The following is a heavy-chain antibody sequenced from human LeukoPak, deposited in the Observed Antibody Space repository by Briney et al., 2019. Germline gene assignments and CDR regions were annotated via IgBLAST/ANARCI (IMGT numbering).Heavy chain of an antibody. D-gene: IGHD6-19*01. CDR1: GYTFNRYG. CDR2: ISAYNGNT. CDR3: ARDFLAGTVDY. J-gene: IGHJ4*02. Sequence: ASVKVSCKASGYTFNRYGISWVRQAPGQGLEWMGWISAYNGNTNYAQKLQGRVTMTTDTSASTAYMELRSLRSDDTAVYYCARDFLAGTVDYWGQGTLVTVSS. V-gene: IGHV1-18*01.